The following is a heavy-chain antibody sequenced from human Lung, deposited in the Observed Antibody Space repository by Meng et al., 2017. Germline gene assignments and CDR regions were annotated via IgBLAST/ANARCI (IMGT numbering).Heavy chain of an antibody. J-gene: IGHJ4*02. CDR2: INHSGST. CDR1: GGSFSDYY. Sequence: QWQLLQWGAGLLKPSETLSLTFVVSGGSFSDYYWSWIRQPPGKGLEWIGEINHSGSTNYNPSLESRATISVDTSQNNLSLKLSSVTAADSAVYYCARGPTTMAHDFDYWGQGTLVTVSS. D-gene: IGHD4-11*01. CDR3: ARGPTTMAHDFDY. V-gene: IGHV4-34*01.